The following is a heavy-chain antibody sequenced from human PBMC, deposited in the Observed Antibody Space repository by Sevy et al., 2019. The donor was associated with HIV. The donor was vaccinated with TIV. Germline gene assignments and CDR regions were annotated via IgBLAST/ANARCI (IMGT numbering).Heavy chain of an antibody. Sequence: GGSLRLSCAASGFSFGGYAMHWVRQAPDKGLEWVAVISYDGSKQYYGESVKGRFTVSRDKSRKTLDLQMKSLRLEETAVYFGARGSGHIAAVPAAKWGHGSLVTVSS. V-gene: IGHV3-30*03. CDR3: ARGSGHIAAVPAAK. CDR2: ISYDGSKQ. D-gene: IGHD2-2*01. CDR1: GFSFGGYA. J-gene: IGHJ4*01.